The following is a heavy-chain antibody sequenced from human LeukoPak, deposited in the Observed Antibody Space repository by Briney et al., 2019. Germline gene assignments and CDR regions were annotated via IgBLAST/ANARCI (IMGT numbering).Heavy chain of an antibody. CDR3: ARGKAWRSYSSGWYGHY. V-gene: IGHV1-8*01. CDR2: MNPNSGNT. CDR1: GYTFTSYD. Sequence: GASVKVSCKASGYTFTSYDINWVRQATGQGLEWMGWMNPNSGNTGYAQKFQGRVTMTRNASISTAYMELSSLRSEDTAVYYCARGKAWRSYSSGWYGHYWGQGTLVTVSS. D-gene: IGHD6-19*01. J-gene: IGHJ4*02.